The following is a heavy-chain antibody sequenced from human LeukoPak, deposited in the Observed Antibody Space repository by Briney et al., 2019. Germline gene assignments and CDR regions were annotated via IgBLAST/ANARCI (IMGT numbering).Heavy chain of an antibody. CDR1: GGSISSYY. J-gene: IGHJ3*02. Sequence: SETLSLTCTVSGGSISSYYWSWIRQPPGKGLEWIGSIYYSGSTYYNPSLKSRVTISVDTSKNQFSLRLSSVTAADTAVYYCARVGARHSSYAFDIWGQGTMVTVSS. CDR2: IYYSGST. D-gene: IGHD6-6*01. CDR3: ARVGARHSSYAFDI. V-gene: IGHV4-59*01.